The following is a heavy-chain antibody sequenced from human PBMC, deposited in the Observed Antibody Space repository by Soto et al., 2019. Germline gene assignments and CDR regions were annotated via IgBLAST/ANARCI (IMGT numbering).Heavy chain of an antibody. CDR3: AVYYYGYYYYGMDV. CDR1: GGIFSSYA. V-gene: IGHV1-69*13. D-gene: IGHD3-10*01. CDR2: IIPIFGTA. J-gene: IGHJ6*02. Sequence: SVKVSCKASGGIFSSYAISWVRQAPGQGLEWMGGIIPIFGTANYAQKFQGRVTITADESTSTAYMELSSLRSEDTAVYYCAVYYYGYYYYGMDVWGQGTTVTVSS.